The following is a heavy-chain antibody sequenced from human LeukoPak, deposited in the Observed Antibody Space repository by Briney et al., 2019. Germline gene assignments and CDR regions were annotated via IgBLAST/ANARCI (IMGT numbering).Heavy chain of an antibody. CDR1: GYTFTSYD. V-gene: IGHV1-8*01. J-gene: IGHJ4*02. CDR3: ARECGYSYGYRY. Sequence: GASVKVFCKASGYTFTSYDINWVRQATGQGLEWMGWTNPNSGNTGYAQKFQGRVTMTRNTSISTAYMELSSLRSEDTAVYYCARECGYSYGYRYWGQGTLVTVSS. D-gene: IGHD5-18*01. CDR2: TNPNSGNT.